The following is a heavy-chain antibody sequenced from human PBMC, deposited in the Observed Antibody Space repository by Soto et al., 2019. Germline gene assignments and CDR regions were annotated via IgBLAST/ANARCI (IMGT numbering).Heavy chain of an antibody. CDR2: INHSGNS. CDR3: ARGPIAAASPYYYYYGMDV. D-gene: IGHD6-13*01. CDR1: GGSFSGYY. J-gene: IGHJ6*02. Sequence: SETLSLTCAVYGGSFSGYYWSWIRQAPGEGLEWIGEINHSGNSNYNPSLKSRVTISVDTSKNQLSLNLSSVTAADTAVYYCARGPIAAASPYYYYYGMDVWGQGTTVT. V-gene: IGHV4-34*01.